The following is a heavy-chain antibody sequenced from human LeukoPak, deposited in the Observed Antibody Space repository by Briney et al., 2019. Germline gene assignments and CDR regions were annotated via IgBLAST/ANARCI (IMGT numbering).Heavy chain of an antibody. Sequence: GGSLRLSCAASGFTFSSYWMHWVRQAPGKGLVWVSRINSDGSSTSYADSVKGRFTIYRDNAKNTLYLQMNSLRAEDTAVYYCARDRGIAVAGTDHYYYYYYMDVWGKGTTVTVSS. CDR1: GFTFSSYW. V-gene: IGHV3-74*01. CDR3: ARDRGIAVAGTDHYYYYYYMDV. CDR2: INSDGSST. J-gene: IGHJ6*03. D-gene: IGHD6-19*01.